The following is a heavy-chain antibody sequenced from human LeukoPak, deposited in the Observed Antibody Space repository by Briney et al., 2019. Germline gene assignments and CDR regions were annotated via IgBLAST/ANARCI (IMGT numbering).Heavy chain of an antibody. CDR1: GFTVSNNY. V-gene: IGHV3-53*01. CDR3: ARGSGPCGGDCYPFDY. CDR2: IYSGGST. Sequence: GGSLRLSCAASGFTVSNNYMNWVRQAPGKGLEWVSLIYSGGSTSHADSVKGRFSISRDNSNNTLYLQMNSLRAEDTAVYYCARGSGPCGGDCYPFDYWGQGTLVTVSS. J-gene: IGHJ4*02. D-gene: IGHD2-21*02.